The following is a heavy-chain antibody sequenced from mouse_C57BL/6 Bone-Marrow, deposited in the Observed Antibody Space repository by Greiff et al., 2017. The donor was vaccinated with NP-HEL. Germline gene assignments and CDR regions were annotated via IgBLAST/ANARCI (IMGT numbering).Heavy chain of an antibody. CDR3: ARQGSSWYFDV. Sequence: QVQLQQPGAELVKPGASVKVSCKASGYTFTSYWMHWVKQRPGQGLEWIGRIHPSDSDTNYNQKFKGKATLTVDKSSSTAYIQLSSLTSEDSAVYYCARQGSSWYFDVWGTGTTVTVSS. CDR2: IHPSDSDT. J-gene: IGHJ1*03. CDR1: GYTFTSYW. V-gene: IGHV1-74*01. D-gene: IGHD1-1*01.